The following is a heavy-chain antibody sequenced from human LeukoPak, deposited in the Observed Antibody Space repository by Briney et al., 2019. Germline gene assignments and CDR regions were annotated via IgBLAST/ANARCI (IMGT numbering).Heavy chain of an antibody. CDR3: ARDSSSFPNYFDF. D-gene: IGHD3-3*02. J-gene: IGHJ4*02. CDR2: IYSSGST. CDR1: GFTVSSTY. Sequence: PGGSLTLSCAASGFTVSSTYMSWVRQAPGQGLEWVSLIYSSGSTFYADSVQGRFTISRDNSKNTLYLQMNSLRAEDTAMYYCARDSSSFPNYFDFWGQGTLVTVS. V-gene: IGHV3-53*01.